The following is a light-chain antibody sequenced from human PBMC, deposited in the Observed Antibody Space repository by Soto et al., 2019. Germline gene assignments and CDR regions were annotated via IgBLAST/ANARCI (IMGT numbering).Light chain of an antibody. CDR3: QQYYSTPPFT. J-gene: IGKJ3*01. CDR1: QSVLYSSNNKNY. CDR2: WAA. V-gene: IGKV4-1*01. Sequence: DIVMTQSPDSLAVSLGETATINCKSSQSVLYSSNNKNYLAWYQQKPGQPPKLLIYWAATRESGVPDRYSGRGSWTDFTLTISSLQAEDGAVYYCQQYYSTPPFTFGPGTKVDIK.